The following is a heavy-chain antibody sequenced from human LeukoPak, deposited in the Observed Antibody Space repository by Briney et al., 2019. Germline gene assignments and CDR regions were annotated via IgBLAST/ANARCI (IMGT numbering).Heavy chain of an antibody. CDR1: GFTFSSDW. D-gene: IGHD3-3*01. J-gene: IGHJ6*03. CDR2: IKQEGSEK. Sequence: GGSLRLSCAASGFTFSSDWMSWVRQARGKGLEWVANIKQEGSEKYYVDSVKGRCTISRDNAKNSLFLQMNTLSAEDTAVYYCARDTAAYYDFWSGLYSPGYYYYYYMDVWGKGTTVTVSS. V-gene: IGHV3-7*01. CDR3: ARDTAAYYDFWSGLYSPGYYYYYYMDV.